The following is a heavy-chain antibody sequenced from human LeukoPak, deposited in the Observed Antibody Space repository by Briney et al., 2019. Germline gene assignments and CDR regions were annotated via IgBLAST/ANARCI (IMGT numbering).Heavy chain of an antibody. CDR1: GGSLSSSDYY. CDR2: IYSSGST. J-gene: IGHJ4*02. V-gene: IGHV4-39*01. Sequence: PSETLSLICTVSGGSLSSSDYYWGWIRQSPGGGLEWIGNIYSSGSTYYNPSLKSRVTISVDASENQFSLKLSSVTAADTAVYYCTRRRRYCTGGSCYSFDYWGQGTLVTVSS. CDR3: TRRRRYCTGGSCYSFDY. D-gene: IGHD2-15*01.